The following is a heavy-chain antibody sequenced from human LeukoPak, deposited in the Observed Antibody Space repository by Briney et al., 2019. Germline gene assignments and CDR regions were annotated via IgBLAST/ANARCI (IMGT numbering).Heavy chain of an antibody. CDR2: INPNSGGT. V-gene: IGHV1-2*02. CDR1: GYTFTGYY. CDR3: ARDGQDQLLEPIACDY. Sequence: ASVKVSCKASGYTFTGYYMHWVRQAPGQGLEWMGWINPNSGGTNYAQKFQGRVTMTRDTSISTAYMELSRLRSDDTAVYYCARDGQDQLLEPIACDYWGQGTLVTVSS. J-gene: IGHJ4*02. D-gene: IGHD2-2*01.